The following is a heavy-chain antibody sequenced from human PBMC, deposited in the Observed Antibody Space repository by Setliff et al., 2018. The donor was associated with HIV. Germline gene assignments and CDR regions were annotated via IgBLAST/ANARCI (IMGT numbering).Heavy chain of an antibody. CDR2: ISSSSTKI. Sequence: GGSLRLSCAASAFTFSAYSMNWVRQAPGKGLEWVSSISSSSTKIYYADSVKGRVTISRDNAKNSLYLQMNSLRAEDTAVYYCARDRTDILTGDYYYYYYGMDVWGQGTTVTVSS. CDR1: AFTFSAYS. V-gene: IGHV3-21*01. D-gene: IGHD3-9*01. J-gene: IGHJ6*02. CDR3: ARDRTDILTGDYYYYYYGMDV.